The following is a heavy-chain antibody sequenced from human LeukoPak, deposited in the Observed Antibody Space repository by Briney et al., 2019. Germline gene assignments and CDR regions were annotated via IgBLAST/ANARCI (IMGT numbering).Heavy chain of an antibody. CDR1: GYSISSGYF. V-gene: IGHV4-38-2*02. CDR3: ARETYYYDSSGPSSLEGWFDP. D-gene: IGHD3-22*01. J-gene: IGHJ5*02. CDR2: IYHSGST. Sequence: PSETLSLTCTVSGYSISSGYFWGWIRQPPGKGLECIGTIYHSGSTYYNPSLKSRVTISVDTSKNQFSLKLNSVTAADTAVYYCARETYYYDSSGPSSLEGWFDPWGQGTLVTVSS.